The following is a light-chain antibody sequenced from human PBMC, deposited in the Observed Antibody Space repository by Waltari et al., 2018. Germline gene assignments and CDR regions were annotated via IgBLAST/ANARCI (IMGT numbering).Light chain of an antibody. CDR2: DNN. Sequence: QSVLTQPPSVSAAPGQKVTISCSGSSSNIGNNYVSWYQQLPGTAPKVLIYDNNKRPSGIPDRFAGSKSGTSATLGITGLQTGDEADDDCGTWDSSLSAGVFGGGTKLTVL. CDR1: SSNIGNNY. V-gene: IGLV1-51*01. J-gene: IGLJ3*02. CDR3: GTWDSSLSAGV.